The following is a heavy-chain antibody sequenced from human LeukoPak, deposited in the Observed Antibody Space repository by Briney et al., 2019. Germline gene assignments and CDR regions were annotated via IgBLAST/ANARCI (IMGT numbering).Heavy chain of an antibody. J-gene: IGHJ4*02. CDR1: GFTLTNYG. Sequence: GGSLRLSCAASGFTLTNYGMSWVRQAPGKGLEWVSGISGSDDNTYYADSLKGRFTISRHTTKNPLYLQMNTLRAEDTAVYYCATWIQLWLQYYFDYWGQGTLVTVSP. CDR3: ATWIQLWLQYYFDY. CDR2: ISGSDDNT. D-gene: IGHD5-18*01. V-gene: IGHV3-23*01.